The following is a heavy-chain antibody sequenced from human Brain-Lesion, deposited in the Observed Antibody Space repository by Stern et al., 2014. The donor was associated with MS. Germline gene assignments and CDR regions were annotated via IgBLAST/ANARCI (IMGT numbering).Heavy chain of an antibody. V-gene: IGHV1-24*01. CDR2: FDPEDGET. J-gene: IGHJ4*02. D-gene: IGHD1-26*01. CDR3: ATLSPGAGGNYYRHFDY. CDR1: GYTLTELS. Sequence: QVQLLESGAEVKKPGASVKVSCKGSGYTLTELSMHWVRQAPRKGLEWMGGFDPEDGETIYAQKFQGRVTMTEDTSTDTAYMELSSLRSEDTAVYYCATLSPGAGGNYYRHFDYWGQGTLVTVSS.